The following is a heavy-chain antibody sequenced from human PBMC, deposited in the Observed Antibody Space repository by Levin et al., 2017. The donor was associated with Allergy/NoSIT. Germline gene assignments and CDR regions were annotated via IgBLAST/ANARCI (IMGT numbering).Heavy chain of an antibody. D-gene: IGHD3-10*01. J-gene: IGHJ4*02. CDR1: GFTFSSYG. V-gene: IGHV3-30*18. CDR3: AKDRSFTMVRGVRGYFDY. Sequence: GGSLRLSCAASGFTFSSYGMHWVRQAPGKGLEWVAVISYDGSNKYYADSVKGRFTISRDNSKNTLYLQMNSLRAEYTAVYYCAKDRSFTMVRGVRGYFDYWGQGTLVTVSS. CDR2: ISYDGSNK.